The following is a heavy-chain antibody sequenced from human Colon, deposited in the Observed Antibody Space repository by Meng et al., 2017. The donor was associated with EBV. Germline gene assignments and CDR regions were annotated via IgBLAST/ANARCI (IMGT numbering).Heavy chain of an antibody. J-gene: IGHJ4*02. CDR2: IHHSGSA. V-gene: IGHV4-30-4*01. D-gene: IGHD2-21*01. Sequence: QVQLQWSGPGLVEPSQTLSLTCTVSGGSMRSGNYYWSWIRQPPGKGLEWIGYIHHSGSAYYNPSLKSRVSISVDTSKNQFSLNLNSMTAADTAVYYCASFDHIPRRNYFDYWGQGTLVTVSS. CDR1: GGSMRSGNYY. CDR3: ASFDHIPRRNYFDY.